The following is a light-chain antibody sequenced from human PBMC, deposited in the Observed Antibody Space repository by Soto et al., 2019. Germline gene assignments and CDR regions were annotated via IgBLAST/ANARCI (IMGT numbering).Light chain of an antibody. Sequence: EIVLAQSPATLSVSPGERVTLSCRASQNVNRNLAWYQQKPGQAPRLLMYGVSARATGFPARFSGSGSGTEFPLTISSLQPEDFAVYYCQQYHDWPPVTFGGGTKVAI. CDR2: GVS. V-gene: IGKV3-15*01. CDR3: QQYHDWPPVT. J-gene: IGKJ4*01. CDR1: QNVNRN.